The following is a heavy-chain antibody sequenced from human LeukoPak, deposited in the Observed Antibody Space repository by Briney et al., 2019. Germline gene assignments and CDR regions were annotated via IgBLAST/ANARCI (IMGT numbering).Heavy chain of an antibody. J-gene: IGHJ3*02. CDR3: ARPKQVGATADAFDI. CDR1: GFPFSSYA. V-gene: IGHV3-30*04. Sequence: PGGSLRLSCAASGFPFSSYAIHWVRQAPGKGPEWVAVISYDGRDSHHADSVKGRFTISRDNAKNSLYLQMNSLRAEDTAVYYCARPKQVGATADAFDIWGQGTMVTVSS. CDR2: ISYDGRDS. D-gene: IGHD1-26*01.